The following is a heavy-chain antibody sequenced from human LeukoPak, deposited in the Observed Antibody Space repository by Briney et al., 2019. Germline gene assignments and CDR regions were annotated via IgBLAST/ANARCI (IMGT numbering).Heavy chain of an antibody. Sequence: GGSLRLSCAASGFTFSSYSMNWVRQAPGKGLEWVSSISSSSSYIYYADSVKGRFTISRDNAKNSLYLQMNSLRAEDTAMYYCARDPDSSSWYRSYYFDYWGQGTLVTVSS. D-gene: IGHD6-13*01. CDR2: ISSSSSYI. CDR1: GFTFSSYS. J-gene: IGHJ4*02. V-gene: IGHV3-21*01. CDR3: ARDPDSSSWYRSYYFDY.